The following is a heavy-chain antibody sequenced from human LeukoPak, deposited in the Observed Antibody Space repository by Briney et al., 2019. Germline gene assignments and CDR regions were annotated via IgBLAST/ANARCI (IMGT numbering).Heavy chain of an antibody. V-gene: IGHV3-21*01. D-gene: IGHD3-22*01. J-gene: IGHJ4*02. CDR1: GFTFSSYA. Sequence: PGGSLRLSCAASGFTFSSYAMNWVRQAPGKGLEWVSSISSSSSYIYYADSVKGRFTISRDNAKNSLYLQMNSLRAEDTAVYYCARDNYYDSSGLGYWGQGTLVTVSS. CDR2: ISSSSSYI. CDR3: ARDNYYDSSGLGY.